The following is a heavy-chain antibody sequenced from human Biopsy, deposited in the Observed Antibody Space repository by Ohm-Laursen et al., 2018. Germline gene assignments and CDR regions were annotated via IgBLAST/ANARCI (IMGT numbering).Heavy chain of an antibody. D-gene: IGHD3-22*01. J-gene: IGHJ3*01. Sequence: SDTLSLTCPVSGGAINNYYWSWIRQPAGKGLEWIGRIYPGGSTNYNPSLKSRVTISVDTSKKQISLTLRSVTAADTAMYYCASVVLGPTNDAFDLWGQGTMVVVSS. CDR3: ASVVLGPTNDAFDL. CDR2: IYPGGST. V-gene: IGHV4-4*07. CDR1: GGAINNYY.